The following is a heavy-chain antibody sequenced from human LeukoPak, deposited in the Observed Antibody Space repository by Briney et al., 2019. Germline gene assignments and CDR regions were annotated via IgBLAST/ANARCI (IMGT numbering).Heavy chain of an antibody. J-gene: IGHJ4*01. V-gene: IGHV1-8*01. CDR2: MKPDSGNS. CDR3: ARGRRILGGPENAGDFFDF. Sequence: ASVKVSCKASGYPFTSFEINWVRQVTGEGLEWMGWMKPDSGNSAFAQKFRDRVTLSSNSSINTAYMEVSSLGSDDTAVYYCARGRRILGGPENAGDFFDFWGQGSLVTVSS. CDR1: GYPFTSFE. D-gene: IGHD3-16*01.